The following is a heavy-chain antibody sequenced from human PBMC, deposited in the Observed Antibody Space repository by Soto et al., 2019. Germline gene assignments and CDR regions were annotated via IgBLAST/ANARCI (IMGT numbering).Heavy chain of an antibody. CDR3: ASDYCSGGSCYGSVY. D-gene: IGHD2-15*01. V-gene: IGHV1-69*13. J-gene: IGHJ4*02. Sequence: ASVKVSCKASGGTFSSYAISWVRQAPGQGLEWMGGIIPIFGTANYAQKFQGRVTITADESTSTAYMELSSLRSEDTAVYYCASDYCSGGSCYGSVYWGQGTLVTVSS. CDR2: IIPIFGTA. CDR1: GGTFSSYA.